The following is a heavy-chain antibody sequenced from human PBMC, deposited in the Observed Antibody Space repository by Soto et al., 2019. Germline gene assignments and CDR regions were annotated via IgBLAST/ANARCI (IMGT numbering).Heavy chain of an antibody. CDR2: IYYSGST. D-gene: IGHD4-17*01. V-gene: IGHV4-59*01. CDR1: GGSISSYY. J-gene: IGHJ4*02. Sequence: SETLSPTCTVSGGSISSYYWSWIRQPPGKGLEWIGYIYYSGSTNYNPSLKSRVTISVDTSKNQFSLKLSSVTAADTAVYYCASTSDYGDFDYWGQGTLVTVSS. CDR3: ASTSDYGDFDY.